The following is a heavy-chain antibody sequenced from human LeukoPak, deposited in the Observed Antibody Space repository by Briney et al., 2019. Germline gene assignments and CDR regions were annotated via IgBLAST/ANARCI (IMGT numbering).Heavy chain of an antibody. D-gene: IGHD3-10*01. J-gene: IGHJ4*02. Sequence: ASVKVSCKASGYTFTIYGISWVRQAPGQGLEWMGWISAYNGNTNYAQKLQGRVTMTTDTSTSTAYMELRSLRSDDTAVYYCARDKGGSGSYPFDYWGQGTLVTVSS. CDR3: ARDKGGSGSYPFDY. CDR1: GYTFTIYG. CDR2: ISAYNGNT. V-gene: IGHV1-18*01.